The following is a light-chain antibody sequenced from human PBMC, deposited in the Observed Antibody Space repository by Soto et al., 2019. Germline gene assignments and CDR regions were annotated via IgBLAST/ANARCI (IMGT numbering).Light chain of an antibody. V-gene: IGKV3-20*01. CDR1: QSVSSSH. CDR2: GVS. CDR3: QLHGSSPPLN. J-gene: IGKJ4*01. Sequence: EFVLTQSPGTLSLSPGERATLSCRASQSVSSSHLAWYQQKPGQAPRILIYGVSTRATGIPDRFSGSGPGTDFTLTISRLEPEDFARHYCQLHGSSPPLNFGGGTKVQIK.